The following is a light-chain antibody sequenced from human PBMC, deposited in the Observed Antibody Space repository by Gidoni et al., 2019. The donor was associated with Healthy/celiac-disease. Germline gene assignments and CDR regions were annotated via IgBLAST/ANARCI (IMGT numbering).Light chain of an antibody. J-gene: IGLJ2*01. CDR3: QVWDSSSDHHVV. CDR2: VDS. CDR1: NIGSKS. Sequence: SYGRTQPPSVSVAHGQTARITCGGNNIGSKSVHWYQPKPGPAPVLVVYVDSDRPSRIPERFSGSTSGNTATLTISRVEAGDEADYYCQVWDSSSDHHVVFGGGTKLTVL. V-gene: IGLV3-21*02.